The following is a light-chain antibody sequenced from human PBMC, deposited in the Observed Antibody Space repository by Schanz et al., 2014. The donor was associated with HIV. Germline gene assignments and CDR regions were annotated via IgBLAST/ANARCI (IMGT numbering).Light chain of an antibody. J-gene: IGLJ3*02. V-gene: IGLV2-14*01. Sequence: QSVLTQPPSVSAAPGQKVTISCSGTSSDVGGYNYVSWYQQHPGKAPKLMIYDVSNRPSGVSNRFSGSKSGNTASLTISGLQAEDEADYYCGSYSSGDSHWVFGGGTKLTVL. CDR3: GSYSSGDSHWV. CDR1: SSDVGGYNY. CDR2: DVS.